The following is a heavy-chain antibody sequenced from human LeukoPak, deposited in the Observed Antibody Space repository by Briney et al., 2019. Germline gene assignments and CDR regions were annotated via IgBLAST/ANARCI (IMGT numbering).Heavy chain of an antibody. D-gene: IGHD4-17*01. J-gene: IGHJ5*02. CDR3: ARDQDDYGDNWFDP. Sequence: PSETLFLACTVSGGSISSYYWSWIRQPPGKGLEWIGYIYYSGSTNYNPSLKSRVTISVDTSKNQFSLKLSSVTAADTAVYYCARDQDDYGDNWFDPWGQGTLVTVSS. CDR2: IYYSGST. CDR1: GGSISSYY. V-gene: IGHV4-59*01.